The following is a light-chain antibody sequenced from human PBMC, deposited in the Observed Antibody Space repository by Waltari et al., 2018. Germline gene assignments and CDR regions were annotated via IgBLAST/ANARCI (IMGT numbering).Light chain of an antibody. CDR1: QGISNY. CDR3: QQYNVWPRT. J-gene: IGKJ1*01. V-gene: IGKV1-9*01. Sequence: DIQLTQSPSFLSASVRDRVTITCRASQGISNYLAWYQQKPGKAPKPLIYSASTLQSGVPSRFSGSGSGTEFSLTISSLQPEDFATYYCQQYNVWPRTFGQGTKVEIK. CDR2: SAS.